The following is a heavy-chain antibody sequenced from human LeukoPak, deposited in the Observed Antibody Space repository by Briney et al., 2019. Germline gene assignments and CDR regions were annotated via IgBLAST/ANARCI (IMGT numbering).Heavy chain of an antibody. Sequence: PSQTLSLTCSVSGGSISSGSYYWSWIRQPAGKGLEWIGRIYTSGSTNYNPSLKSRVTISVDTSKNQFSLELSSVTAADTAVYYCARDGVGRPGAFDIWGQGTMVTVSS. D-gene: IGHD2-15*01. J-gene: IGHJ3*02. CDR2: IYTSGST. CDR3: ARDGVGRPGAFDI. V-gene: IGHV4-61*02. CDR1: GGSISSGSYY.